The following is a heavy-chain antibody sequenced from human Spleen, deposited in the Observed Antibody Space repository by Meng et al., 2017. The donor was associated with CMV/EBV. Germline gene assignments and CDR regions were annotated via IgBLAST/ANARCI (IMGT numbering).Heavy chain of an antibody. CDR2: IYYSGST. CDR1: GGSISSSSYY. J-gene: IGHJ5*02. D-gene: IGHD3-3*01. V-gene: IGHV4-39*07. Sequence: GSLRLSCTVSGGSISSSSYYWGWIRQPPGKGLEWIGSIYYSGSTYYNPSLKSRVTISVDTSKNQFSLKLSSVTAADTAVYYCARGESSYYDFWSGYLDPNWFDPWGQGTLVTVSS. CDR3: ARGESSYYDFWSGYLDPNWFDP.